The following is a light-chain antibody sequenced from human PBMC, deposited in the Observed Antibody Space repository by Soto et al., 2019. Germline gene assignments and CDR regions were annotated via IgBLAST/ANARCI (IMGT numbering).Light chain of an antibody. J-gene: IGKJ2*01. Sequence: DIVMTQSPDSLAVSLGERATINCKSSQSVLYSSNNKNYLAWYQQKPGQPPKLLIYWASTRESGVPARFSGSGSGRDFTLTISSLQAEDVAVYYGEQYYSTPRTFGQGTKLEIK. V-gene: IGKV4-1*01. CDR3: EQYYSTPRT. CDR2: WAS. CDR1: QSVLYSSNNKNY.